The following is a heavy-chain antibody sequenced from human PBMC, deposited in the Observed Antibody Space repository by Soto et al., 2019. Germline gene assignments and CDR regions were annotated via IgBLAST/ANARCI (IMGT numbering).Heavy chain of an antibody. CDR1: GFTFSSYS. Sequence: EVQLVESGGGLVKPGGSLRLSCAASGFTFSSYSMNWVRQAPGKGLEWVSSISSSSSYIYYADSVKGRFTISRDNAKNSLYLQMNSLRAEDTAVYYCARERGSRTYSGDYYYYYMDVWGKGTTVTVSS. CDR3: ARERGSRTYSGDYYYYYMDV. J-gene: IGHJ6*03. V-gene: IGHV3-21*01. D-gene: IGHD3-16*01. CDR2: ISSSSSYI.